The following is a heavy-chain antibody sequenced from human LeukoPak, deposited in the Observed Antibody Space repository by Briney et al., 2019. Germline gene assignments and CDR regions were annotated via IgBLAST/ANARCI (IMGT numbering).Heavy chain of an antibody. V-gene: IGHV3-23*01. CDR1: GFSFSDYA. J-gene: IGHJ4*02. D-gene: IGHD1-1*01. Sequence: GGSLRLSCSASGFSFSDYAMSWVRQAPARGLEWVSSIRGGGDTFYADSVKGRFTLSRDDSRNTVHLQMKNLGVDDTAGYYCAKANWVSNADAVWWGQGTLVTVSS. CDR2: IRGGGDT. CDR3: AKANWVSNADAVW.